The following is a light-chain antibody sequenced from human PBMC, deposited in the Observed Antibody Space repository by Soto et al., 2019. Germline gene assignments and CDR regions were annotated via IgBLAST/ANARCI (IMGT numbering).Light chain of an antibody. CDR3: QQYGSSPRT. Sequence: EVVMRQSPATLSVSPGEGATLSCRASQGIGDTLAWYQHKPGQAPRLLIYGASSRATGIPDRFSGSGSGTDFTLTISRLEPEEFAVYDCQQYGSSPRTFGQGTKVDIK. CDR2: GAS. CDR1: QGIGDT. J-gene: IGKJ1*01. V-gene: IGKV3-20*01.